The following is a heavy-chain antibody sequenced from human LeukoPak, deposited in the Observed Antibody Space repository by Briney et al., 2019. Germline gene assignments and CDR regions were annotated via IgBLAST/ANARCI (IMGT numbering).Heavy chain of an antibody. CDR2: ISYDGSNK. J-gene: IGHJ4*02. D-gene: IGHD3-10*01. Sequence: GGSLRLSCAASGFTFSSYGMHWVRQAPGKGLEWVAVISYDGSNKYYADSVKGRFTISRDNSTNTLYLQMNSLRAEDTAVYYCAKGYYGSGSYLDYWGQGTLVTVSS. V-gene: IGHV3-30*18. CDR3: AKGYYGSGSYLDY. CDR1: GFTFSSYG.